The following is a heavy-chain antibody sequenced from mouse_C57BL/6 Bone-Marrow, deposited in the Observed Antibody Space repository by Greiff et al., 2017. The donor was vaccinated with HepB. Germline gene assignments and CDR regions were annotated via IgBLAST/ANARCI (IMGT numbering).Heavy chain of an antibody. CDR3: ARLGYYGSVFDY. V-gene: IGHV1-59*01. CDR2: IDPSDSYT. CDR1: GYTFTSYW. J-gene: IGHJ2*01. D-gene: IGHD1-1*01. Sequence: QVQLKQPGAELVRPGTSVKLSCKASGYTFTSYWMHWVKQRPGQGLEWIGVIDPSDSYTNYNQKFKGKATLTVDTSSSTAYMQLSSLTSEDSAVYYCARLGYYGSVFDYWGQGTTLTVSS.